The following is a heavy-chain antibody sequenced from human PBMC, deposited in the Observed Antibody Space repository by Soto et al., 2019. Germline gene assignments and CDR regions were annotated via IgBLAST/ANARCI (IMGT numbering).Heavy chain of an antibody. CDR2: IWYDGSNK. CDR3: ARDSGITMVRGVITE. V-gene: IGHV3-33*01. CDR1: GFTFSSYG. Sequence: GGSLRLSCAASGFTFSSYGMHWVRQAPGKGLEWVAVIWYDGSNKYYADSVKGRFTISRDNSKNTLYLQMNSLRAEDTAVYYCARDSGITMVRGVITEWGQGTLVTVSS. D-gene: IGHD3-10*01. J-gene: IGHJ4*02.